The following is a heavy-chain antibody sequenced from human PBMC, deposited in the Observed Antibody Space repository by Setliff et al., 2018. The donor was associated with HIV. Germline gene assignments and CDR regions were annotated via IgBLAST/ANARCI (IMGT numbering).Heavy chain of an antibody. J-gene: IGHJ2*01. CDR3: ARQLGVTTVTKRYFDL. V-gene: IGHV4-39*01. D-gene: IGHD4-17*01. Sequence: PSETLSLTCTVSGGDYYRGWIRQPPGEGLEWIASINYSGNTYYNPSLKSRVTISVDTSKNQFSLRLSSVTAADTAVYYCARQLGVTTVTKRYFDLWGRGTLVTVSS. CDR1: GGDYY. CDR2: INYSGNT.